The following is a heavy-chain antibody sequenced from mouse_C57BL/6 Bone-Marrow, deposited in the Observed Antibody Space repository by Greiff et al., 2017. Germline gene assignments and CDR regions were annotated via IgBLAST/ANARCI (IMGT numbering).Heavy chain of an antibody. D-gene: IGHD1-1*01. Sequence: EVKLMESGPGLVKPSQSLSLTCSVTGYSITSGYYWNWIRQFPGNKLEWMGYISYDGSNNYNPSLKNRISITRDTSKNQFFLKLNSVTTEDTATYYCAREDYYGQGGYYFDYWGQGTTLTVSS. J-gene: IGHJ2*01. CDR3: AREDYYGQGGYYFDY. CDR1: GYSITSGYY. CDR2: ISYDGSN. V-gene: IGHV3-6*01.